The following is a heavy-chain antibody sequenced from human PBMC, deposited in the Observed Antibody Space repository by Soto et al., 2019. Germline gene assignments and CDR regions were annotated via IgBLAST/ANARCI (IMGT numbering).Heavy chain of an antibody. CDR2: IGGNAGST. D-gene: IGHD6-25*01. Sequence: PGGSLRLSCAASGFTFSSYAMFLVRQAPGKGLEWVSSIGGNAGSTFYADSVKGRFTISRDNSRNTLYLQMNSLRAEDTAVYYCVKKVVRAIRSDWFDTWGQGTLVTVSS. J-gene: IGHJ5*02. CDR3: VKKVVRAIRSDWFDT. CDR1: GFTFSSYA. V-gene: IGHV3-23*01.